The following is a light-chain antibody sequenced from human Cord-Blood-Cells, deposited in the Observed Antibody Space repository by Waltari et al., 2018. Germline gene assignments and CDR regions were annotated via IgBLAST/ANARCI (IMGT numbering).Light chain of an antibody. CDR2: GTS. J-gene: IGLJ2*01. V-gene: IGLV1-40*01. Sequence: QSVLTQPPSVSGAPGQRVTISCTGSSSNIGAGYDVHWYQQLPGTAPKLLIYGTSNRPSGVPDRFSCSNSGTSASLAITGLQAEDEADYYCQSYDSSLSGVVFGGGTKLTVL. CDR3: QSYDSSLSGVV. CDR1: SSNIGAGYD.